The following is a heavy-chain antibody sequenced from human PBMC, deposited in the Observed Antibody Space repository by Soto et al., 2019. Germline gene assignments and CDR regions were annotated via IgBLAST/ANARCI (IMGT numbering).Heavy chain of an antibody. CDR2: IFYSGST. CDR3: AKDSAYNDSYFRWLDD. CDR1: VGSIRNYY. Sequence: PSETLSHTCTVSVGSIRNYYWTCVRKPPGRGLEWIGHIFYSGSTNYTPALKSRVTISVDTSKSQFSLKLSSVTAADTAVYYCAKDSAYNDSYFRWLDDWGQGTLV. J-gene: IGHJ5*02. D-gene: IGHD5-18*01. V-gene: IGHV4-59*01.